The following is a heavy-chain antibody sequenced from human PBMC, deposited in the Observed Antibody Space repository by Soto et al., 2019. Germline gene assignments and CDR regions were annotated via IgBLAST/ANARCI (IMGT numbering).Heavy chain of an antibody. D-gene: IGHD3-16*01. J-gene: IGHJ6*03. V-gene: IGHV4-4*07. Sequence: QVQLQESGPGLVKPSETLSLTCTVSGGSISDYYWSWIRQPAGKGLEWIGRIFASGSTNYNPSLKSRVSMSVDTSKKQFSLKLSSVTAADTAVYYCARDGGRLMINYMDVWGQGTTVTVSS. CDR1: GGSISDYY. CDR2: IFASGST. CDR3: ARDGGRLMINYMDV.